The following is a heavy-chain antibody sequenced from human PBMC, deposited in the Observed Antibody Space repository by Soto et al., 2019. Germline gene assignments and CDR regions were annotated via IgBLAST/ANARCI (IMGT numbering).Heavy chain of an antibody. Sequence: EVQLVQSGAELKKPGQSLRISCKGSGYTFTSYWIGWVRQMPGKGLEWMGIIFPRDSDTRYSPYFKGHVTISADKYSSTAYLQWSSLRASDTAKYYCVRGNNSGWSINPYYFDYWGPGSLVTVSP. J-gene: IGHJ4*02. CDR3: VRGNNSGWSINPYYFDY. V-gene: IGHV5-51*01. D-gene: IGHD6-19*01. CDR1: GYTFTSYW. CDR2: IFPRDSDT.